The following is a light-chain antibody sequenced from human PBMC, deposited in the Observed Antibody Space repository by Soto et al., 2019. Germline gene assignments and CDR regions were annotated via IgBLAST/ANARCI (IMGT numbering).Light chain of an antibody. CDR1: QSISSY. Sequence: DIQMTQSPSSLSASVGDRVTITCRASQSISSYLNWYQQKPGKAPKLLIYAASSLQSGVPSRFSGSGSGTDFTLTISSLQPEGFATYYCQQSSSTPPGFTFGPGTKVDIK. CDR2: AAS. J-gene: IGKJ3*01. CDR3: QQSSSTPPGFT. V-gene: IGKV1-39*01.